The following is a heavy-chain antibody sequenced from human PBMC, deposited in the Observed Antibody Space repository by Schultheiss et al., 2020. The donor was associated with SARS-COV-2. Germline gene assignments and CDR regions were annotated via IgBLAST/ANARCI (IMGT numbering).Heavy chain of an antibody. J-gene: IGHJ4*02. CDR1: GGSISSYY. CDR2: IYTSGST. CDR3: ARDRPRDGYFDY. Sequence: SQTLSLTCTVSGGSISSYYWSWIRQPPGKGLEWIGRIYTSGSTNYNPSLKSRVTMSVDTSKNQFSLKLSSVTAADTAVYYCARDRPRDGYFDYWGQGTLVTVSS. D-gene: IGHD5-24*01. V-gene: IGHV4-4*07.